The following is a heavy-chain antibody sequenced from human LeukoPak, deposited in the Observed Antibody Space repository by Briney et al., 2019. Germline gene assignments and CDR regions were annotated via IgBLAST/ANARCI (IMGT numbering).Heavy chain of an antibody. CDR1: GYTFTGYY. V-gene: IGHV1-2*06. J-gene: IGHJ3*02. CDR2: INPNSGGT. D-gene: IGHD3-22*01. CDR3: ARAKRDYDSSGYYQSAFDI. Sequence: ASVKVSCKASGYTFTGYYMHWVRQAPGQGLEWMGRINPNSGGTNYAQKFRGRVTMTRDTSISTAYMELSRLRSDDTAVYYCARAKRDYDSSGYYQSAFDIWGQGTMVTVSS.